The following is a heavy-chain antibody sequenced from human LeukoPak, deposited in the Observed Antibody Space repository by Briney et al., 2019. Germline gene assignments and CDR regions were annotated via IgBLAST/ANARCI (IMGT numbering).Heavy chain of an antibody. V-gene: IGHV3-30-3*01. CDR2: ISYDGSDK. CDR3: ARDQAAAGTWGRFDP. CDR1: GLTFSSYA. D-gene: IGHD6-13*01. J-gene: IGHJ5*02. Sequence: PGGSLRLSCAASGLTFSSYAMHWIRQAPGKGLEWVAVISYDGSDKYYADSVKGRVTISRDNSKNTLYLQMNSLRAEDTAVYYCARDQAAAGTWGRFDPWGQGTLVTVSS.